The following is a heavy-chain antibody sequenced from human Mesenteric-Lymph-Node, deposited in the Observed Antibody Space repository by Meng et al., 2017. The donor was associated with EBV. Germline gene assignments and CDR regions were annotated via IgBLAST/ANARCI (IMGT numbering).Heavy chain of an antibody. J-gene: IGHJ4*02. D-gene: IGHD3-3*01. Sequence: QVQLVQSGAEVKKPXASVKVSCKASGYTFTNYDINWVRQAAGQGLEWMGWMNTDSGNTGSAEKFQGRVTMTTNTSTSTVYMELSSLTSDDTAVYFCSRDSIYDGLDYWGQGTLVTVSS. V-gene: IGHV1-8*01. CDR1: GYTFTNYD. CDR2: MNTDSGNT. CDR3: SRDSIYDGLDY.